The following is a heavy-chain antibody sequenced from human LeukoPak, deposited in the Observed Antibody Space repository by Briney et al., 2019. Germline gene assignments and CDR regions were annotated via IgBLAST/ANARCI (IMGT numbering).Heavy chain of an antibody. CDR1: GGSISSYY. J-gene: IGHJ4*02. CDR2: IYYSGST. Sequence: SETLSLTCTVSGGSISSYYWSWIRQPPGKGLEWIGYIYYSGSTNYNPSLKSRVTISVDTSKNQFSLKLSSVTAADTAVYYCARQRGGSESDYWGQGTLVTVSS. CDR3: ARQRGGSESDY. V-gene: IGHV4-59*08. D-gene: IGHD6-19*01.